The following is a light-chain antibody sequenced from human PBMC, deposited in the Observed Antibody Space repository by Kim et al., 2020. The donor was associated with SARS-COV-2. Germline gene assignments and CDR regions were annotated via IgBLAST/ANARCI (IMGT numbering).Light chain of an antibody. CDR1: NIGSKS. V-gene: IGLV3-21*04. CDR3: QVWDSSSDHPV. CDR2: YDS. Sequence: ATGKTARITCGGNNIGSKSVHGYQQKPGQAPVLVIYYDSDRPSGIPERFSGSNSGNTATLTISRVEAGDEADYYCQVWDSSSDHPVFGGGTQLTV. J-gene: IGLJ3*02.